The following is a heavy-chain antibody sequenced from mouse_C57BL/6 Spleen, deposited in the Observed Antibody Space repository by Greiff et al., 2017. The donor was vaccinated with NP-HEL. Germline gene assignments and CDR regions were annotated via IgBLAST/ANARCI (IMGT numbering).Heavy chain of an antibody. J-gene: IGHJ2*01. D-gene: IGHD2-2*01. CDR1: GYTFTSYG. V-gene: IGHV1-81*01. CDR3: AGVTHPFDY. Sequence: QVQLKQSGAELARPGASVKLSCKASGYTFTSYGISWVKQRTGQGLEWIGEIYPRSGNTYYNEKFKGKATLTADKSSSTAYMELRSLTSEDSAVYFCAGVTHPFDYWGQGTTLTVSS. CDR2: IYPRSGNT.